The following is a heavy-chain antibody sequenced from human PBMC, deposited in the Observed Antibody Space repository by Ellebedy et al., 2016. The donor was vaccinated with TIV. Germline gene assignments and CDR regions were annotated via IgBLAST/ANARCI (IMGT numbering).Heavy chain of an antibody. CDR3: ARGEYYYDGGY. V-gene: IGHV3-7*03. D-gene: IGHD3-22*01. CDR2: IKQDGGEK. Sequence: GESLKISCAASGLSFSSYWMSWVRQAPGKGLEWVANIKQDGGEKYYVDSVKGRFTLSRDNAKNSLYLQMNSLRAEDTAVYYCARGEYYYDGGYWGQGTLVTVSS. J-gene: IGHJ4*02. CDR1: GLSFSSYW.